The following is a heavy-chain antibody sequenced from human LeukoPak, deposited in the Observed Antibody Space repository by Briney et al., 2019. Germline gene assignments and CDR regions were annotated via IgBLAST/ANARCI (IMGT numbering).Heavy chain of an antibody. V-gene: IGHV1-3*01. J-gene: IGHJ3*02. CDR1: GYTFTSYG. CDR2: INAGNGNT. D-gene: IGHD3-10*01. Sequence: ASVKVSCKASGYTFTSYGISWVRQAPGQRLEWMGWINAGNGNTKYSQKFQGRVTITRDTSASTAYMELSSLRSEDTAVYYCAREGPHYYGSIGAFDIWGQGTMVTVSS. CDR3: AREGPHYYGSIGAFDI.